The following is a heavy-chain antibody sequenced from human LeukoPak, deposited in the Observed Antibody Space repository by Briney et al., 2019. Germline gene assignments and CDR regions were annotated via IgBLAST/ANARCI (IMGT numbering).Heavy chain of an antibody. CDR2: ISSTGTTI. D-gene: IGHD4-17*01. CDR1: GFTFSSYE. Sequence: GGSLRLSCAASGFTFSSYEMNWVRQAPGKGLAWVSYISSTGTTIYYADSVKGRFTMSRDNAKNSLYLQMNSLRAEDTAVYYCARDKPLRPYYYYGMDVWGQGTTVTVSS. CDR3: ARDKPLRPYYYYGMDV. J-gene: IGHJ6*02. V-gene: IGHV3-48*03.